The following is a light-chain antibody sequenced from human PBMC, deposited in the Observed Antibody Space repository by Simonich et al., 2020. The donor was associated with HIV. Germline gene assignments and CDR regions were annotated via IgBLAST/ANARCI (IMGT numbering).Light chain of an antibody. CDR3: QQYYSYLFT. V-gene: IGKV3-11*01. Sequence: EIVLTQSPATLSLSPGERATLSCRASQSVATYLAWYQQKPGQAPRLLIYDAFNRATGIPARFSGRGSGTDFTLTISCLQSEDIATYYCQQYYSYLFTFGPGTKVDIK. CDR1: QSVATY. CDR2: DAF. J-gene: IGKJ3*01.